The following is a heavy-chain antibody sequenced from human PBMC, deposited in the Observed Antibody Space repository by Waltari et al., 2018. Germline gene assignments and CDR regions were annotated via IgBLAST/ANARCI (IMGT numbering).Heavy chain of an antibody. V-gene: IGHV4-4*02. CDR3: ARDRGRGLYLDT. CDR2: VRGDGKT. D-gene: IGHD1-1*01. CDR1: GDPMLTSDY. Sequence: QLQLQESGPGLVKPSGTLSLICAVSGDPMLTSDYWSWVRQPPGKGLEWIGQVRGDGKTNYNPSFASRVTMSLDTSTYHFALKLTSATAADTALYYCARDRGRGLYLDTWGQGTLVTVSP. J-gene: IGHJ4*02.